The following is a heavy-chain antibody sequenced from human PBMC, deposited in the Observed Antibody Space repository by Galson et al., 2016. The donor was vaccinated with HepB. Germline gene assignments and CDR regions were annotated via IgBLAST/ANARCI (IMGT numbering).Heavy chain of an antibody. CDR3: TRLSGYTYGHDFDY. CDR2: IRSQTYGGTT. D-gene: IGHD5-18*01. Sequence: SLRLSCATSGFTFADYAMTWFRQTPGKGLEWVGFIRSQTYGGTTDYAASVEGRFTISRDDSKSIVYLQMNSLKPEDTALYYCTRLSGYTYGHDFDYWGQGTLVTVSS. CDR1: GFTFADYA. V-gene: IGHV3-49*03. J-gene: IGHJ4*02.